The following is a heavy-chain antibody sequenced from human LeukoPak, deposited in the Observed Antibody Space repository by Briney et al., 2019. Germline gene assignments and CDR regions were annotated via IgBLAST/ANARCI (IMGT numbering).Heavy chain of an antibody. V-gene: IGHV3-48*02. CDR2: ISSSSSPI. CDR1: GLIFSTYS. D-gene: IGHD6-13*01. CDR3: ARSGYGSSWYFFDY. Sequence: PGGSLRLSCAASGLIFSTYSITWVRQAPGKGLEWVSHISSSSSPIYYADSVKGRFTISRDNAKNSLYLQMNSLRDEDTAVYYCARSGYGSSWYFFDYWGQGTLVTVSS. J-gene: IGHJ4*02.